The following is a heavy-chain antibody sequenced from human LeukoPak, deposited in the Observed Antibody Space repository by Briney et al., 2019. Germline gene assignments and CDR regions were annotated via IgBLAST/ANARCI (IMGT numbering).Heavy chain of an antibody. D-gene: IGHD1-7*01. Sequence: PGGSLRLSCAASGFTFSSYAMSWVRQAPGKGLEWVSAISGSGGSTYYADSVKGRFTISRDNSKNTLYLRMNSLRAEDTAVYYCAKRRGLELLYYYYMDVWGKGTTVTVSS. CDR1: GFTFSSYA. V-gene: IGHV3-23*01. J-gene: IGHJ6*03. CDR3: AKRRGLELLYYYYMDV. CDR2: ISGSGGST.